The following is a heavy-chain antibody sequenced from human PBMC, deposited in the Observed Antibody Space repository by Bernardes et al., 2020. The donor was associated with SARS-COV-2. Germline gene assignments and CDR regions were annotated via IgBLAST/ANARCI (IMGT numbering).Heavy chain of an antibody. CDR2: IYYSGHT. J-gene: IGHJ3*02. Sequence: SETLSLTCTVSGGSISSGAFYWSWIRQHPGKGLEWIGYIYYSGHTYYNPSLKSRVTISVDTSKNQFSLKLSSVTAADTAVYYCASRSGWAHDAFDIWGQGTMVTVSS. CDR1: GGSISSGAFY. CDR3: ASRSGWAHDAFDI. D-gene: IGHD6-19*01. V-gene: IGHV4-31*03.